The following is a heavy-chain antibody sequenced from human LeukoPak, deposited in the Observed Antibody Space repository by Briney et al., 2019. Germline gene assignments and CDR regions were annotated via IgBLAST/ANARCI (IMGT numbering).Heavy chain of an antibody. CDR2: IWYDGSNK. J-gene: IGHJ4*02. CDR3: ARENYYDSSGYYYVGAFDY. V-gene: IGHV3-33*01. CDR1: GFTFSSYG. D-gene: IGHD3-22*01. Sequence: GGSLRLSCAASGFTFSSYGMHWVRQAPGKGLEWVAVIWYDGSNKYYADSVKGRFTISRDNSKNTLYLQMNSLRAEDTAVYYCARENYYDSSGYYYVGAFDYWGQGTLVTVSS.